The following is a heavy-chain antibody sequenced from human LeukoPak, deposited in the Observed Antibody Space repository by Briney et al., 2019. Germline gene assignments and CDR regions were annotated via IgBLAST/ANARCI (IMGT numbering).Heavy chain of an antibody. Sequence: GGSLRLSCVASGFIFSDYSMDWVRQAPGKGLEWVSSISSSSAYIFYSDSVKGRFTISRDNAQSSLYLQMNSLRAEDTAVYYCAKDRRLAAAGLLDYWGQGTLVTVSS. CDR3: AKDRRLAAAGLLDY. CDR2: ISSSSAYI. CDR1: GFIFSDYS. J-gene: IGHJ4*02. D-gene: IGHD6-13*01. V-gene: IGHV3-21*06.